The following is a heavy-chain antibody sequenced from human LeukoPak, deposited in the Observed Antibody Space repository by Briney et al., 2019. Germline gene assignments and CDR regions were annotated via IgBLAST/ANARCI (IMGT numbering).Heavy chain of an antibody. CDR1: GYSITSYY. CDR3: ARVFRRDGYFDY. J-gene: IGHJ4*02. V-gene: IGHV4-59*01. Sequence: SETLSLTCTVSGYSITSYYWSWIRQPLGKGLEWIGYIFYSGNTDYNPSLKSRVTISVDTSRNQFSLKLDSVTAADTAVYYCARVFRRDGYFDYWGQGTLVTVSS. CDR2: IFYSGNT. D-gene: IGHD5-24*01.